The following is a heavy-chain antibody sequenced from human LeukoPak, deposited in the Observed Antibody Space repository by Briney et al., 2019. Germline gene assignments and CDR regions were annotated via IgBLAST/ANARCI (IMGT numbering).Heavy chain of an antibody. D-gene: IGHD6-13*01. CDR1: GYTFTSYG. J-gene: IGHJ3*02. CDR3: TRDYLTAAGSDAFDI. Sequence: ASVKVSCKASGYTFTSYGISWVRQAPGQGLEWMGWISPYNGNTKYARKFQGRVTVTTDTSTTTAYMDLRSLRSDDTAVYYCTRDYLTAAGSDAFDIWGQGTMVTVSS. CDR2: ISPYNGNT. V-gene: IGHV1-18*01.